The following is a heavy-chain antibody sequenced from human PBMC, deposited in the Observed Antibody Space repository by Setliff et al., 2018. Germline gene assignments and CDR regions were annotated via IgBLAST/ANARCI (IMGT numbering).Heavy chain of an antibody. J-gene: IGHJ5*02. CDR1: GFTFSSYA. V-gene: IGHV3-30*04. CDR3: ARVRGYDSSGFLNWFDP. D-gene: IGHD3-22*01. CDR2: ISYDGSNK. Sequence: GGSLRLSCVASGFTFSSYAMHWVRQAPGKGLEWVAVISYDGSNKYYADSVKGRFTISRDNSKNTLYLQMNSLRAEDTAVYYCARVRGYDSSGFLNWFDPWGQGTLVTVSS.